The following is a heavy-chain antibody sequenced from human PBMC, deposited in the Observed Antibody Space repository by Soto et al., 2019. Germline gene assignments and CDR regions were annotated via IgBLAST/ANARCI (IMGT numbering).Heavy chain of an antibody. Sequence: QLQLQESGPGLVKPSETLSLTCTVSGGSISSSSYYWGWIRQLPGKGLEWIGSIYYSGSTYYNPSLKRRVTISVDTSKNQFSLKLSSVTAADTAVYYCARRIPGMGHFDYWGQRTLVTVSS. D-gene: IGHD1-1*01. V-gene: IGHV4-39*01. CDR2: IYYSGST. CDR3: ARRIPGMGHFDY. CDR1: GGSISSSSYY. J-gene: IGHJ4*02.